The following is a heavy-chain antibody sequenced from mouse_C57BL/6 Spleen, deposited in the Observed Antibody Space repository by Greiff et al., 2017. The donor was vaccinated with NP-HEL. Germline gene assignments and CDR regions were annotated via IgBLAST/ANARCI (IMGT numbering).Heavy chain of an antibody. J-gene: IGHJ2*01. CDR2: IYPGDGDT. CDR1: GYAFSSSW. Sequence: VQLQQSGPELVKPGASVKISCKASGYAFSSSWMNWVKQRPGKGLEWIGRIYPGDGDTNYNGKFKGKATLTADKSSSTAYMQLSSLTSEDSAVYFCARGYYYGSSYYFDYWGQGTTLTVSS. D-gene: IGHD1-1*01. CDR3: ARGYYYGSSYYFDY. V-gene: IGHV1-82*01.